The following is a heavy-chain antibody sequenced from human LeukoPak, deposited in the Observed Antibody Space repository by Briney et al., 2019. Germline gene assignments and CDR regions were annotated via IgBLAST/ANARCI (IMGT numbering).Heavy chain of an antibody. CDR1: GGSISSSSYY. J-gene: IGHJ4*02. V-gene: IGHV4-39*07. Sequence: SETLPLTCTVSGGSISSSSYYWGWIRQPPGKGLEWIGSIYYSGSTHYNPSLKSRVTISVDKAKNHFSLRLSSVTAADTAVYYCARDEAMTFPYVIDYWGQGTLVTVSS. CDR2: IYYSGST. D-gene: IGHD2/OR15-2a*01. CDR3: ARDEAMTFPYVIDY.